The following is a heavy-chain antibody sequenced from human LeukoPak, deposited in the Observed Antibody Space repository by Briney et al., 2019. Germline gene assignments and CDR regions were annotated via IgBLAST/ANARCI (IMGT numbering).Heavy chain of an antibody. J-gene: IGHJ6*03. Sequence: SETLSLTCAVYGGSFSGYYWSWIRQPPGKGLEWIGEINHSGSTNYNPSLKSRVTISVDTSKNQFSLKLSSVTAADTAVYYCARVGTGGYYYYYMAVWGKGTTVTVSS. D-gene: IGHD2-8*02. CDR2: INHSGST. V-gene: IGHV4-34*01. CDR3: ARVGTGGYYYYYMAV. CDR1: GGSFSGYY.